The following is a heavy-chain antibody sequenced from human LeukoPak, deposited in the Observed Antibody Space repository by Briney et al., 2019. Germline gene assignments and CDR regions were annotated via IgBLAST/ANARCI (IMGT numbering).Heavy chain of an antibody. CDR1: GGSISSGDYY. Sequence: SETLSLTCTVSGGSISSGDYYWSWIRQPPRKGLEWIGYIYYSGSTYYNPSLKSRVTLSVDTSKNQFSLKLSSVTAADTAVYYCARAPMGRIDYWGQGTLVTVSS. CDR2: IYYSGST. D-gene: IGHD3-10*01. J-gene: IGHJ4*02. CDR3: ARAPMGRIDY. V-gene: IGHV4-30-4*01.